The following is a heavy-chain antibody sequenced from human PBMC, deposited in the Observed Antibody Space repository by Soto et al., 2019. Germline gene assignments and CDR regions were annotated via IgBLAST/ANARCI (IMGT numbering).Heavy chain of an antibody. Sequence: QVQLQESGPRLVKPSETLSLTCTVSGGSISSYYWSWIRQPPGKGLEWIGYIYYSGSTNYNPSLKSRVTISVDTSKNQFSLNLSSVTDADTAVYYCARRWGRSFDYWGQGTLVTVSS. CDR2: IYYSGST. V-gene: IGHV4-59*08. J-gene: IGHJ4*02. CDR1: GGSISSYY. D-gene: IGHD2-15*01. CDR3: ARRWGRSFDY.